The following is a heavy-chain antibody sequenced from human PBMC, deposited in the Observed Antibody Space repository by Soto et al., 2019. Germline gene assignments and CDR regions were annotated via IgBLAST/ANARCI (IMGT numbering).Heavy chain of an antibody. CDR3: AKTNGGGDLFDY. J-gene: IGHJ4*02. CDR2: ISGSGGST. Sequence: GGSLRLSCAASGFTFSSYAMSWVRQAPGKGLEWVSAISGSGGSTYYADSVKGRFTISRDNSKNTLYLQMNSLRAEDPAVYYWAKTNGGGDLFDYWGQGTLVTVSS. CDR1: GFTFSSYA. D-gene: IGHD3-16*01. V-gene: IGHV3-23*01.